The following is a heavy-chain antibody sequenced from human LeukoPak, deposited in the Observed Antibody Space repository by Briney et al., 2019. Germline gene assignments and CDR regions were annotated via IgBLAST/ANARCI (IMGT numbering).Heavy chain of an antibody. Sequence: GGSLRLSCAASGFTFSDYYMSWIRQAPGKGLEWVSYISCSGSTIYYADSVKGRFTISRDNAKNSLYLQMNSLRAEDTAVYYCAREGGDIVATIHVDYWGQGTLVTVSS. CDR1: GFTFSDYY. CDR3: AREGGDIVATIHVDY. J-gene: IGHJ4*02. V-gene: IGHV3-11*01. CDR2: ISCSGSTI. D-gene: IGHD5-12*01.